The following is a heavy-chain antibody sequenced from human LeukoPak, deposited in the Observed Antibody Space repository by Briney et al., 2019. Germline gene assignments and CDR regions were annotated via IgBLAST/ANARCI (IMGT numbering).Heavy chain of an antibody. V-gene: IGHV4-59*01. CDR1: GGSFSGYY. J-gene: IGHJ4*02. CDR2: IYYSGST. Sequence: SETLSLTCAVYGGSFSGYYWSWIRQPPGKGLEWIGYIYYSGSTNYNPSLKSRVTISVDTSKNQFSLKLSSVTAADAAVYYCAREDTDDYGDYFGYWGQGTLVTVSS. D-gene: IGHD4-17*01. CDR3: AREDTDDYGDYFGY.